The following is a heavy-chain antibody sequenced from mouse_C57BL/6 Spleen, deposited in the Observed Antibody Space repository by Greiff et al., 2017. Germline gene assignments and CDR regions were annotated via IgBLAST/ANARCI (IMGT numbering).Heavy chain of an antibody. D-gene: IGHD1-1*01. Sequence: EVMLVESGGDLVKPGGSLKLSCAASGFTFSSYGMSWVRQTPDKRLAWVATISSGGSYTYYPDSVKGRFTISRDNAKNTLYLQMSSLKYEDTAMYYCARGATVVAHYFDYWGQGTTLTVSS. V-gene: IGHV5-6*02. CDR2: ISSGGSYT. CDR1: GFTFSSYG. CDR3: ARGATVVAHYFDY. J-gene: IGHJ2*01.